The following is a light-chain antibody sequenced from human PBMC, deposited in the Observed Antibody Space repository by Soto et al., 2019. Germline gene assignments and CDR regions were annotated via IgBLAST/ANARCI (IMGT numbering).Light chain of an antibody. CDR1: ESVSTSY. V-gene: IGKV3-20*01. CDR3: QQFGSSPLLT. Sequence: DIVLTQSPGPLSLSPGERATLSCRASESVSTSYLAWYQQSPGQAPRLLIFGASNRATGVPDRFSGSGSGTDFTLAISRLEPEDFAVYYCQQFGSSPLLTFGGGTKVDI. J-gene: IGKJ4*01. CDR2: GAS.